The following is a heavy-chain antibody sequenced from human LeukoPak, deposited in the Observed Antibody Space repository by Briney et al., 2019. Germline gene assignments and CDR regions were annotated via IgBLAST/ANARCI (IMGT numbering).Heavy chain of an antibody. J-gene: IGHJ3*02. CDR3: AKDLGVYGGNSEVAFDI. CDR1: GFTFSSYS. CDR2: ISGSGGST. Sequence: PGGSLRLSCAASGFTFSSYSMNWVRQAPGKGLEWVSAISGSGGSTYYADSVKGRFTISRDNSKNTLYLQMNSLRAEDTAVYYCAKDLGVYGGNSEVAFDIWGQGTMVTVSS. D-gene: IGHD4-23*01. V-gene: IGHV3-23*01.